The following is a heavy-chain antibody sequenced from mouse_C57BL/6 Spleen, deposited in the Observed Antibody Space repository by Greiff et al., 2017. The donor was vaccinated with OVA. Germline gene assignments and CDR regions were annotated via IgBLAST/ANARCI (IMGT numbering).Heavy chain of an antibody. CDR1: GFNIKDDY. CDR3: TPGAWFAY. Sequence: EVQLQQSGAELVRPGASVKLSCTASGFNIKDDYMHWVKQRPEQGLEWIGWIDPENGDTEYASKFQGKATITADTSSNTAYLQLSSLTSEDTAVYYGTPGAWFAYWGQGTLVTVSA. J-gene: IGHJ3*01. CDR2: IDPENGDT. V-gene: IGHV14-4*01.